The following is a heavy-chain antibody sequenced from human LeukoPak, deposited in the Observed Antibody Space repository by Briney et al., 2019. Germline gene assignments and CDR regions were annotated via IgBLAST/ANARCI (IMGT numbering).Heavy chain of an antibody. D-gene: IGHD6-13*01. CDR1: GGSIRSYY. CDR2: IYYSGST. J-gene: IGHJ2*01. CDR3: ARVYYSSSYDYWYFDL. Sequence: KPSETLSLTCTVSGGSIRSYYWSWIRQTPGKRLEWIGYIYYSGSTNYNPSLKSRLTISVDTSKNQFSLKLSSVTAADTAVYYCARVYYSSSYDYWYFDLWGRGTLVTVSS. V-gene: IGHV4-59*01.